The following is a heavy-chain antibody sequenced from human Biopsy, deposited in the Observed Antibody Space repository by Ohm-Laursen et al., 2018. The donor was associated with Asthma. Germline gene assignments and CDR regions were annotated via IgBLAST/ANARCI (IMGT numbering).Heavy chain of an antibody. CDR2: HDHEEGGT. D-gene: IGHD5-18*01. CDR3: ASDFPKDYVRYSFQF. V-gene: IGHV1-24*01. Sequence: ASVKVSCKVSGYSLTDLSMHWVRQAPGQGLEWTGGHDHEEGGTVNARRFQGRVTMTEDTSTDTAYMELSSLSSDDTAVYYCASDFPKDYVRYSFQFWGQGTLVTVSS. CDR1: GYSLTDLS. J-gene: IGHJ4*02.